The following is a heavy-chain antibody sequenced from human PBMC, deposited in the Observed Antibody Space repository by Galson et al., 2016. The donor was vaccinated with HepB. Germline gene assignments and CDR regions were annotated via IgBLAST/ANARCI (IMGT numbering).Heavy chain of an antibody. CDR1: GFMFGSYW. V-gene: IGHV3-7*03. Sequence: GSLRLSCAASGFMFGSYWMNWVRQAPGEGLECVAKMNQIGTEKYYVDFVKGRFTISRDNAEKSLYLEMNSLTAEDTAIYFCARDGVGRNFPLDYWGQGTLVTVSS. CDR3: ARDGVGRNFPLDY. CDR2: MNQIGTEK. J-gene: IGHJ4*02. D-gene: IGHD3-3*01.